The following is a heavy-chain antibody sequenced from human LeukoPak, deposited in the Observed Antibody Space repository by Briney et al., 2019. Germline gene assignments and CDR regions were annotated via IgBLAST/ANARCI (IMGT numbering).Heavy chain of an antibody. V-gene: IGHV1-24*01. CDR1: GYTLTELS. J-gene: IGHJ4*02. Sequence: ASVKVSCKVSGYTLTELSMPWVRQAPGKGLEWMGGFDPEEGETIYAQKFQGRVTMTEDTSTDTAYMELSSLRSEDTAVYYCATDLRSSGWYGNPDYWGQGTLVTVSS. CDR2: FDPEEGET. CDR3: ATDLRSSGWYGNPDY. D-gene: IGHD6-19*01.